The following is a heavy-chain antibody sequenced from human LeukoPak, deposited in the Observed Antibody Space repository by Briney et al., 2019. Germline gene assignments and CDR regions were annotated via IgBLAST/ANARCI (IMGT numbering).Heavy chain of an antibody. CDR2: VVGDGTTT. V-gene: IGHV3-23*01. D-gene: IGHD2-8*02. CDR3: AKARLSTGWAYNDY. Sequence: PGGSLRLSCAASGFTFVNFAMSWVRLAPGKGLEWVSAVVGDGTTTFYADSVKGRFTISGDNSKNTVYLQINSLRDEDAAVYYCAKARLSTGWAYNDYWGQGTLVSVSS. CDR1: GFTFVNFA. J-gene: IGHJ4*02.